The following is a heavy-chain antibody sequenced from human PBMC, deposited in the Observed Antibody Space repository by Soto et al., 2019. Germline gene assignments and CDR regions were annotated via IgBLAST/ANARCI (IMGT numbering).Heavy chain of an antibody. V-gene: IGHV3-48*03. J-gene: IGHJ4*02. CDR1: GFTFSSYS. D-gene: IGHD3-9*01. CDR3: ARDKDWAFDY. CDR2: IFTTGTTM. Sequence: TGGSLILSCVASGFTFSSYSIVWVRQAPGKGLEWLSYIFTTGTTMYYADSVKGRFTVSRDNAKNSVFLLLNSLRAEDTAVYYCARDKDWAFDYWGQGTLVTVSS.